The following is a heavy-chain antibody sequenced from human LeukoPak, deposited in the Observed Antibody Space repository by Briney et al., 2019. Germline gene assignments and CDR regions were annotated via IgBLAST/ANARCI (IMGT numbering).Heavy chain of an antibody. CDR2: IYSSGTT. Sequence: QPGGSLRLSCAASGFSVSDNYMSWVRQAPGKGLEWVSIIYSSGTTYYADSVKGRFTISRDNSKNTVYLQMNSLRAEDTAVYYCAKDLRYSSSWYPFDYWGQGTLVTVSS. D-gene: IGHD6-13*01. J-gene: IGHJ4*02. CDR1: GFSVSDNY. CDR3: AKDLRYSSSWYPFDY. V-gene: IGHV3-53*01.